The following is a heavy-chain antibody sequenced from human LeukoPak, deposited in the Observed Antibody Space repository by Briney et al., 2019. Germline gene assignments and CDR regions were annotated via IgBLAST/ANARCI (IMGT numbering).Heavy chain of an antibody. CDR3: ARATTAMEPFDY. CDR1: GFTFSDYA. Sequence: GGSLRLSCAASGFTFSDYAMSWVRQAPGEGLEWVSSISDNAGAIHYADSVKGRFTISRGNAKNSLYLQMNSLRAEDTAVYYCARATTAMEPFDYWGQGTLVTVSS. CDR2: ISDNAGAI. V-gene: IGHV3-23*01. J-gene: IGHJ4*02. D-gene: IGHD5-18*01.